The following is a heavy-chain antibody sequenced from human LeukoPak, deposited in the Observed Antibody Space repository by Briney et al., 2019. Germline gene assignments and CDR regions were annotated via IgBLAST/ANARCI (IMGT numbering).Heavy chain of an antibody. CDR3: ARKPCISYCSCTIHSWFDL. Sequence: SETLSLTCAVSGYSITSSYYWGWIRQPPGKGLEWIGSMSHSGSTYYNPTLQGRVTISVDTSKNQFSLKLSSVTAADTAVYYCARKPCISYCSCTIHSWFDLWGQGTLVTVSS. V-gene: IGHV4-38-2*01. D-gene: IGHD2-2*01. CDR2: MSHSGST. J-gene: IGHJ5*02. CDR1: GYSITSSYY.